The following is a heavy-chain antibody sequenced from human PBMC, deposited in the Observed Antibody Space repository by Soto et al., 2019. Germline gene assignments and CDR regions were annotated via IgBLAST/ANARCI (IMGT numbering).Heavy chain of an antibody. CDR1: GFTFSSYW. D-gene: IGHD2-8*01. Sequence: EVQLVESGGGLVLPGGSLRLSCAASGFTFSSYWMTWVRQAPGKGLEWVANIRQDGGQIDYVDSVKGRFTISRDNAKNSLYLQMNSLTAEDTAVYYCARWTVSANNGFDPWGQGTLVTVSS. V-gene: IGHV3-7*05. J-gene: IGHJ5*02. CDR2: IRQDGGQI. CDR3: ARWTVSANNGFDP.